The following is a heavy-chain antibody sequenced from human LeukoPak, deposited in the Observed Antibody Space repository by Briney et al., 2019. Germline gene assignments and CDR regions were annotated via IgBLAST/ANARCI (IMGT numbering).Heavy chain of an antibody. D-gene: IGHD1/OR15-1a*01. J-gene: IGHJ6*03. CDR2: ISYDGGYK. CDR1: GFTFSSYA. V-gene: IGHV3-30*04. Sequence: GGSLRLSCSASGFTFSSYAMHWVRQAPGKGLEWVAVISYDGGYKYYADSVKGRFTISRDNSKNTLSLQMNSLRAEDTAVYYCARVRREMKRSLGRTTEYSYYYYMDVWGKGTTVTVSS. CDR3: ARVRREMKRSLGRTTEYSYYYYMDV.